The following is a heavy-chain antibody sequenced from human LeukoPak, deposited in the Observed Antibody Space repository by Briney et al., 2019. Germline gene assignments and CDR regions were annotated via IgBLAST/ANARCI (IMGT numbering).Heavy chain of an antibody. CDR3: AREYGDYQGPFDY. D-gene: IGHD4-17*01. CDR2: IIPILGIA. V-gene: IGHV1-69*04. CDR1: GGTFSSYA. J-gene: IGHJ4*02. Sequence: EASVKVSCKASGGTFSSYAISWVRQAPGQGLEWMGRIIPILGIANYAQKFQGRVTITADKSTSTAYMELSSLRSEDTAVYYCAREYGDYQGPFDYWGQGTLVTVSS.